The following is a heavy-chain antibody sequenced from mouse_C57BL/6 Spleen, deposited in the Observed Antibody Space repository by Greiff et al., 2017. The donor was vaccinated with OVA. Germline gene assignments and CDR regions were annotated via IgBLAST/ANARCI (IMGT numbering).Heavy chain of an antibody. CDR1: GYTFTSYW. CDR3: ARGRYFVFDY. Sequence: QVQLKQPGAELVMPGASVKLSCKASGYTFTSYWMHWVKQRPGQGLEWIGEIDPSDSYTNYNQKVKGKSTLTVDKSYSTAYMRLSCLTSEDSSVYYCARGRYFVFDYWGQGTTLTVSS. CDR2: IDPSDSYT. J-gene: IGHJ2*01. D-gene: IGHD1-1*01. V-gene: IGHV1-69*01.